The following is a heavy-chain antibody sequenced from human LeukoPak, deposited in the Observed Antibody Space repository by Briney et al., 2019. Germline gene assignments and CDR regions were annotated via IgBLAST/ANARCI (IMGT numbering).Heavy chain of an antibody. V-gene: IGHV3-23*01. J-gene: IGHJ6*01. D-gene: IGHD1-26*01. CDR1: GLTFGGSA. Sequence: GASLRLSCATSGLTFGGSAMSSVSRPAGGGRELVTAISVSGHNTLHADSVEGRFPISRDRSKNTLYLEMNSLRAEDTAIYYCAKMKGHPLPKYYMGVWGQGTTVTVSS. CDR3: AKMKGHPLPKYYMGV. CDR2: ISVSGHNT.